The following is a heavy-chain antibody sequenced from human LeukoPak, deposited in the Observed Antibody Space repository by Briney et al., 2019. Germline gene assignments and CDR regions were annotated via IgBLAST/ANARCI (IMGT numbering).Heavy chain of an antibody. V-gene: IGHV3-30-3*01. CDR1: GFTFSSYA. Sequence: PGGSLRLSCAASGFTFSSYAMHWVRQAPGKGLEWVAVISYDGSNKYYADSVKGRFTISRDNSKNTLYLQMNSLRAEDTAVYYCARDPEVDIVVVVASMDVWGQGTTVTVSS. J-gene: IGHJ6*02. CDR2: ISYDGSNK. CDR3: ARDPEVDIVVVVASMDV. D-gene: IGHD2-15*01.